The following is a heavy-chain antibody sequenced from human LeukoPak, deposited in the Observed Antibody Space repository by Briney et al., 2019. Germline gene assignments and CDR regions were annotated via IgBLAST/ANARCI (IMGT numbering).Heavy chain of an antibody. CDR3: ARDSPHQRFDI. V-gene: IGHV1-2*02. CDR1: GYNLKDNY. CDR2: IKPKYGTA. J-gene: IGHJ4*02. Sequence: GASVKVSCRASGYNLKDNYLHWVRQAPGQGLEWLGYIKPKYGTAASAQRFQGRLTMTRDTSISTVYMELASLTSDDTAIYFCARDSPHQRFDIWGQGSLVTVSS.